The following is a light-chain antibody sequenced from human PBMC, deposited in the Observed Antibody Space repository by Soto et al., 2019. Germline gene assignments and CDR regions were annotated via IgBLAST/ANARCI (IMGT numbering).Light chain of an antibody. CDR1: NSDVGSYDY. CDR2: EVT. V-gene: IGLV2-8*01. J-gene: IGLJ1*01. CDR3: SSYAGTNTRYL. Sequence: QSVLTQPPSASGSPGQSVTISCTGANSDVGSYDYVSWYQQHPGKAPKLIIYEVTKRPSGVPDRFSGSKSGNTASLTVSGLQAEDEADYYCSSYAGTNTRYLFGSGTKVTVL.